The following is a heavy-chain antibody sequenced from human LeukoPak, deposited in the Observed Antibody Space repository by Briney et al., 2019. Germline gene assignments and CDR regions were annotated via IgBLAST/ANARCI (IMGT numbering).Heavy chain of an antibody. CDR1: GFTFSGYW. CDR2: INTDGSST. V-gene: IGHV3-74*01. D-gene: IGHD6-19*01. Sequence: GGSLRLSCAASGFTFSGYWMHWVRQAPGKGLVWVSRINTDGSSTNYADSVKGRFTISRDNAKNTRYLQMNSLRADDTPVYYCARGRGFSSGWFYYFDHWGQGTLVTVSS. J-gene: IGHJ4*02. CDR3: ARGRGFSSGWFYYFDH.